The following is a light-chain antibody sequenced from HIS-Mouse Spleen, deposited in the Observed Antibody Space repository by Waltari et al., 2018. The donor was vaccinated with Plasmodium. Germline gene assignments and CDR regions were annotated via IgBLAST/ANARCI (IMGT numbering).Light chain of an antibody. J-gene: IGKJ4*01. Sequence: IVLTQSPGTLSLYPGERATLSCRASQSVSSSYLAWYQQKPGQAPSLLIYGASSRATGIPDRFSGSGSGTDFTLTISRLEPEDFAVYYCQQYGSSPLTFGGGTKVEIK. CDR3: QQYGSSPLT. V-gene: IGKV3-20*01. CDR1: QSVSSSY. CDR2: GAS.